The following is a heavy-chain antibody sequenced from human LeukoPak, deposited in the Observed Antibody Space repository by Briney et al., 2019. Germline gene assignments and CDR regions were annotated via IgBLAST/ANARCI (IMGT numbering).Heavy chain of an antibody. CDR3: ARESRDGYNYLDY. D-gene: IGHD5-24*01. J-gene: IGHJ4*02. CDR1: GFTFSSYA. CDR2: ISYDGSNK. V-gene: IGHV3-30-3*01. Sequence: PGRSLRLSCAASGFTFSSYAMHWVRQAPGKGLEWVAVISYDGSNKYYADSVKGRFTIFRDNSKNTLCLQMNSLRAEDTAVYYCARESRDGYNYLDYWGRGTLVTVSS.